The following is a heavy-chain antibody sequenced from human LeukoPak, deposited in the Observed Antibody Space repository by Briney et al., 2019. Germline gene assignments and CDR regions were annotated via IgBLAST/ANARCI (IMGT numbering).Heavy chain of an antibody. D-gene: IGHD2-2*03. CDR3: VRDVGASQYGYGF. V-gene: IGHV3-48*04. CDR2: ISATTGTT. Sequence: GGSLRLSCVASGVWFSNYNMYWGRHGPGKGPGLVSYISATTGTTYYADSVKGGLTLSRDTSKNSLSLQLSSLRVEHTAVYYCVRDVGASQYGYGFWGQGTLVTVTS. J-gene: IGHJ1*01. CDR1: GVWFSNYN.